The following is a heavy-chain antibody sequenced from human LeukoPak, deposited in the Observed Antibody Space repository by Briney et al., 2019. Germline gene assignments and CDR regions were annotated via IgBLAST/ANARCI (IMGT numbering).Heavy chain of an antibody. CDR3: ARDLLVGAPDYFDY. CDR1: GFTFSSYA. D-gene: IGHD1-26*01. J-gene: IGHJ4*02. Sequence: GGSLRLSCAASGFTFSSYAMHWVRQAPGKGLEWVAVISYDGKVKIYADSVQGRFTISRDSARSTLYLQMNSLRAEDTAIYYCARDLLVGAPDYFDYWGQGTLVTVS. CDR2: ISYDGKVK. V-gene: IGHV3-30*04.